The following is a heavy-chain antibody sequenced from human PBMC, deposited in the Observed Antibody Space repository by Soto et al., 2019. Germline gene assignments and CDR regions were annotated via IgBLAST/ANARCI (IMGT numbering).Heavy chain of an antibody. D-gene: IGHD6-6*01. V-gene: IGHV3-23*01. J-gene: IGHJ4*02. CDR2: FSGTGGI. Sequence: GGSLRLSCAASGFTFSSYAMSWVRQAPGKGLEWVSSFSGTGGIYYADSVKGRFTISRDNSKNTLYLQMNSLRAEDTAVYYCAKRSSSSTFDYWGQGTLVTVSS. CDR1: GFTFSSYA. CDR3: AKRSSSSTFDY.